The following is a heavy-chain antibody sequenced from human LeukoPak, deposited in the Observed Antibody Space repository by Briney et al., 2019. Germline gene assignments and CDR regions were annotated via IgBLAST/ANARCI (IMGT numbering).Heavy chain of an antibody. CDR3: AREGGYCTNGVCIGLDY. J-gene: IGHJ4*02. Sequence: GASVKVSCKASGYTFTSYGISWVRQAPGQGLEWMGWISAYNGNTNYAQKLQGRVTMTTDTSTSTAYMELRSLRSDDTAVYYCAREGGYCTNGVCIGLDYWGQGTLATVSS. CDR2: ISAYNGNT. D-gene: IGHD2-8*01. CDR1: GYTFTSYG. V-gene: IGHV1-18*01.